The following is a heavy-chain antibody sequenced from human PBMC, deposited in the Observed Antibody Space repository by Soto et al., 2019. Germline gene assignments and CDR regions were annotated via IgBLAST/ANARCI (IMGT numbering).Heavy chain of an antibody. J-gene: IGHJ4*02. Sequence: GGSLRLSCAASGFTFSSYGMHWVRQAPGKGLEWVALMSYDGSNKFYTDSVKGRFTISRDSSKNTLYLQMNSLRAEDTAVYYCAKEMEVGSPLFGGFDYWGRGTLVTVSS. CDR2: MSYDGSNK. CDR3: AKEMEVGSPLFGGFDY. D-gene: IGHD3-3*01. V-gene: IGHV3-30*18. CDR1: GFTFSSYG.